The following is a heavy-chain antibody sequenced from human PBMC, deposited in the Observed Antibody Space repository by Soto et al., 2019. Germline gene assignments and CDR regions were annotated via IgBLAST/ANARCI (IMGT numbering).Heavy chain of an antibody. CDR2: VNWNSRSI. J-gene: IGHJ4*02. CDR1: GFTFDDHA. D-gene: IGHD6-13*01. Sequence: EVQLVESGGGLVQPGRSLRLSCAASGFTFDDHAMHWVRQAPGKGLEWVSGVNWNSRSIDYADSVKGRFTISRDNAKNSLYLQMNRLRPEDTALYYCAKAHGGRSWYGGIDYWGQGTLVTVSS. CDR3: AKAHGGRSWYGGIDY. V-gene: IGHV3-9*01.